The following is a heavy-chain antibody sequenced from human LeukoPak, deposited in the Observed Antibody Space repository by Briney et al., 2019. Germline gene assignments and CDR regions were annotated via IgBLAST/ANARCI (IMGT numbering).Heavy chain of an antibody. CDR2: VSSSSTNK. Sequence: GGSLRLSCAASGSTFSSYAMNWVRQAPGKGLEWVSSVSSSSTNKFYADSVKGRFTNSRDDAKNSLYLQMNSLRVEDTAVYYCARENFMATSGTTFDIWGQGTMVSVSS. CDR1: GSTFSSYA. CDR3: ARENFMATSGTTFDI. V-gene: IGHV3-21*01. D-gene: IGHD1-1*01. J-gene: IGHJ3*02.